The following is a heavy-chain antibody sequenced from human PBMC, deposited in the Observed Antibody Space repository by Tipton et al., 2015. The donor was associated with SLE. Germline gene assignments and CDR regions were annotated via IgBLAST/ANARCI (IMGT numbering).Heavy chain of an antibody. D-gene: IGHD2-21*02. Sequence: LRLSCTVSGGSISSYYWSWIRQPPGKGLEWIGYIYYSGSTNYNPSLKSRVSFSIDTSKHQFSLKLNSVTAADTAVYYCARLTVTPHWYFDLWGRGTPVTVSS. CDR1: GGSISSYY. CDR2: IYYSGST. CDR3: ARLTVTPHWYFDL. J-gene: IGHJ2*01. V-gene: IGHV4-59*12.